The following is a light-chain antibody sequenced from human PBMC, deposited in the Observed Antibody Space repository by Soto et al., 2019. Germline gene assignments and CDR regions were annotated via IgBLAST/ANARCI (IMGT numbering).Light chain of an antibody. V-gene: IGLV2-14*01. Sequence: QSALTQPASVSGSPGQSITISCTGTTSDVGGYNYVSWYQQYPGKAPKLIIYDVSHRPSGVSNRFSGSKSGNTASLTISGLRAEDEADYYCSSYTSTNKGVFGGGTKLTVL. CDR2: DVS. CDR3: SSYTSTNKGV. CDR1: TSDVGGYNY. J-gene: IGLJ2*01.